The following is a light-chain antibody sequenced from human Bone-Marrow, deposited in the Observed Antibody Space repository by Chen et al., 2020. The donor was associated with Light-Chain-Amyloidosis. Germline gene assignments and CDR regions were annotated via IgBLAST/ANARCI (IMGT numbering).Light chain of an antibody. V-gene: IGLV3-21*02. CDR3: QVWDRSSDRPV. Sequence: SYVLTQTSSVSVAPGQTATIACGGNNIGSTSVHWYQQTPGQAPLLVLYADNDRPPGIPERLSGSNSGNTATLTISRVEAGDEADYYCQVWDRSSDRPVFGGGTKLTVL. J-gene: IGLJ3*02. CDR1: NIGSTS. CDR2: ADN.